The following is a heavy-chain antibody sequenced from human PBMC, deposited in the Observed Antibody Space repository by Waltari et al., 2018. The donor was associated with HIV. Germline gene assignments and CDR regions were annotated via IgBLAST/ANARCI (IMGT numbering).Heavy chain of an antibody. Sequence: QVQLQESGPGLVKPSQTLSLTCTVSGGSISSGSSYWRWIRQPAGKGLEWIGRMYTSGNTADNPSLTRRVTISVDTSKNQFPLKLTSVTAADTAVYYCARARVRSGYGLYYYYGMDVWGQGTTVTVSS. CDR3: ARARVRSGYGLYYYYGMDV. J-gene: IGHJ6*02. V-gene: IGHV4-61*02. CDR1: GGSISSGSSY. D-gene: IGHD5-12*01. CDR2: MYTSGNT.